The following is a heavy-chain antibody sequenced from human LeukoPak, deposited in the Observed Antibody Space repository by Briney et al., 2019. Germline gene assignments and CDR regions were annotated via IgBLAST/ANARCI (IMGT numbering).Heavy chain of an antibody. V-gene: IGHV3-7*01. CDR1: GFTFRSYW. CDR3: AREGTRGLFDS. Sequence: GGSLRLSWAAAGFTFRSYWKSWVRQAPGKGLEWVADINLDGSEKYYVDSVKGRFTISRDNAKNSLNLHMNSLRAEDTAVYYCAREGTRGLFDSWGQGTLVTVSS. J-gene: IGHJ4*02. D-gene: IGHD1/OR15-1a*01. CDR2: INLDGSEK.